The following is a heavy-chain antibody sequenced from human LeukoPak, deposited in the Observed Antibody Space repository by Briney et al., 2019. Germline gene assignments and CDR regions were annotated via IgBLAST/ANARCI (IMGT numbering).Heavy chain of an antibody. J-gene: IGHJ4*02. CDR3: ARGGSIAARPIDY. V-gene: IGHV3-64*01. Sequence: GGSLRLPCAASGFTFSSYAMHWVRQAPGKGLEYVSAISSNGGSTYYANSVKGRFTISRDNSKNTLFLQMGSLRAEDMAVYYCARGGSIAARPIDYWGQGTLVTVSS. CDR1: GFTFSSYA. D-gene: IGHD6-6*01. CDR2: ISSNGGST.